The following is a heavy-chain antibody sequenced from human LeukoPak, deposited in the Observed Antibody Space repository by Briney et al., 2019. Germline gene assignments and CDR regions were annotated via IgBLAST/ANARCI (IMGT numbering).Heavy chain of an antibody. J-gene: IGHJ4*02. CDR2: ISGYNGNT. D-gene: IGHD1-1*01. CDR3: ARDDANYFFDY. CDR1: GYGITSYG. V-gene: IGHV1-18*01. Sequence: ASVKVSCKASGYGITSYGISWVRQAPGQGLEWMGWISGYNGNTKYAQNVQGRVTTTTDTSTSTAYMELRSLRSDGTAIYYCARDDANYFFDYWGQGTLVTVSS.